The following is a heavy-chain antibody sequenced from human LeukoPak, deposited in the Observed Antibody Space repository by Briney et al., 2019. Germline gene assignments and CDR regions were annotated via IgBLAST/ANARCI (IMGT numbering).Heavy chain of an antibody. D-gene: IGHD3-3*01. V-gene: IGHV3-30*18. CDR2: ISSDGSIK. CDR1: GFIFSNDA. Sequence: GGSLRLSCAASGFIFSNDAMHWVRQAPGKGLEWVAVISSDGSIKVYADSVKGRFTLSRDNSINTVDLQMNSLRAEDTAVYYCVKEYHSRGFGAYFDYWGRGTLVTVSS. CDR3: VKEYHSRGFGAYFDY. J-gene: IGHJ4*02.